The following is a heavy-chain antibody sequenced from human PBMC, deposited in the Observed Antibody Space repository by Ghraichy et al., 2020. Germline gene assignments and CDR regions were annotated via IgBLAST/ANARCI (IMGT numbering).Heavy chain of an antibody. CDR2: MYYSGNT. J-gene: IGHJ3*02. CDR3: ARVGPDSGSYYGCDI. Sequence: SETLSLTCTVSGGSISSYYWSWIRQPPGKGLEWIGYMYYSGNTNYNPSLKSRVTISVDTSKNQFSLKMTSVTAADTAVYYCARVGPDSGSYYGCDIWGQGTKVTVSS. CDR1: GGSISSYY. D-gene: IGHD1-26*01. V-gene: IGHV4-59*01.